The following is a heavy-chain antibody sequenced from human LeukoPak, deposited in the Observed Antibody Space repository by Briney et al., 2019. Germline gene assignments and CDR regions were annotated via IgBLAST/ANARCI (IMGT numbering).Heavy chain of an antibody. CDR2: ISSSGSAK. Sequence: GGSLRLSCAASGFTFSNYGLSWVRQAPGKGLEWVSHISSSGSAKYYADSVKGRFTISRDNAKNSLYLQMNSLRDEDTAVFYCASGSGHWGQGTLVTVSS. J-gene: IGHJ4*02. CDR3: ASGSGH. V-gene: IGHV3-48*02. D-gene: IGHD2-2*03. CDR1: GFTFSNYG.